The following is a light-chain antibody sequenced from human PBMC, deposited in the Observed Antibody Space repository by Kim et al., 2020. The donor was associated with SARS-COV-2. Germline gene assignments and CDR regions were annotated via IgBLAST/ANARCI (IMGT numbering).Light chain of an antibody. CDR3: QQRDSWPLT. Sequence: LSPGERATLSCRASQSISSFLAWYQPKPGQAPRLLIHDATTRATGIPARFSGSGSGTDFTLTISSLEPEDFAVYYCQQRDSWPLTFGGGTKVEIK. J-gene: IGKJ4*01. CDR2: DAT. CDR1: QSISSF. V-gene: IGKV3-11*01.